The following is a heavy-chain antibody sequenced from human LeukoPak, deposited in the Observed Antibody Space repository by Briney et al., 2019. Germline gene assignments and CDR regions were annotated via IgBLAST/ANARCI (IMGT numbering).Heavy chain of an antibody. CDR1: GYSISSGYY. J-gene: IGHJ4*02. CDR3: ARADYYDSSGCDY. Sequence: SETLFLTCTVSGYSISSGYYWGWIRQPPGKGLEWIGSIYHSGSTYYNPSLKSRATISVDTSKNQFSLKLRFVTAADTAVYFCARADYYDSSGCDYWGQGTLVTVSS. V-gene: IGHV4-38-2*02. CDR2: IYHSGST. D-gene: IGHD3-22*01.